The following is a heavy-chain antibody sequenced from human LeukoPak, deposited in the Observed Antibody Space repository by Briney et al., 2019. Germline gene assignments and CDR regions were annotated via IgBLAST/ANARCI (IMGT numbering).Heavy chain of an antibody. CDR3: ARGYDSSGYRDNWYFDL. D-gene: IGHD3-22*01. Sequence: SETLSLTCTVSGGSISSSSYFWGWIRQPPGKGLEWIGSIYYGGSTYYNPSLKSRVTISVDTSKNQFSLKLSSLTAADTAVYYCARGYDSSGYRDNWYFDLWGRGTLVTVSS. CDR1: GGSISSSSYF. V-gene: IGHV4-39*01. J-gene: IGHJ2*01. CDR2: IYYGGST.